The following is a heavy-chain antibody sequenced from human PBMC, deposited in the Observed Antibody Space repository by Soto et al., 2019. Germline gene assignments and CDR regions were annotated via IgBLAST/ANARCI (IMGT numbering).Heavy chain of an antibody. V-gene: IGHV3-23*01. Sequence: GGSLRLSCAASGFTFSSYAMSWVRQAPGKGLEWVSAISGSGGSTYYADSVKGRFTISRDNSKNTLYLQMNSLRAEDTAVYYCAIVTYGDRLVKVIDYSGQGPLVTVSS. CDR2: ISGSGGST. J-gene: IGHJ4*02. CDR3: AIVTYGDRLVKVIDY. CDR1: GFTFSSYA. D-gene: IGHD4-17*01.